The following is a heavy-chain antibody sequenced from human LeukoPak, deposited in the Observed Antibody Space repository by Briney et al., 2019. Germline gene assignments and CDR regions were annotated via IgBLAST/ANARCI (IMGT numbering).Heavy chain of an antibody. CDR2: IKQDGSEK. Sequence: GGSLRLSCAASGFTVDSNYLSWVRQAPGKGLEWVANIKQDGSEKYYVDSVKGRFTISRDNAQNSLYLQMNSLRVEDTAIYYCAGGGGFLTDCWGQGTLVTVSP. J-gene: IGHJ4*02. D-gene: IGHD3-10*01. CDR3: AGGGGFLTDC. CDR1: GFTVDSNY. V-gene: IGHV3-7*03.